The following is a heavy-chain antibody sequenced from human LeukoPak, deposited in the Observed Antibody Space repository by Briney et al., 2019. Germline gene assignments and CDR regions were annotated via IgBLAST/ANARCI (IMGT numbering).Heavy chain of an antibody. CDR3: ARSGSELLWFGESIPYYFDY. D-gene: IGHD3-10*01. J-gene: IGHJ4*02. CDR2: IYTSGST. Sequence: PSETLSLTCTVSGGSISSYYWSWIRQPAGKGLEWIGRIYTSGSTNYNPSLKSRVTISVDKSKNQFSLKLSSVTAADTAVYYCARSGSELLWFGESIPYYFDYWGQGTLVTVSS. CDR1: GGSISSYY. V-gene: IGHV4-4*07.